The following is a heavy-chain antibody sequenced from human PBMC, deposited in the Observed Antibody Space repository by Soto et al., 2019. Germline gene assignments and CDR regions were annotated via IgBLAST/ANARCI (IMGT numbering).Heavy chain of an antibody. J-gene: IGHJ6*02. D-gene: IGHD2-2*01. CDR3: ARRRQYCSSKICEAGYYYTLDV. CDR2: IYTGDSDT. CDR1: GYSFTNYC. Sequence: GESLKISCKATGYSFTNYCIWWVRQMPGKGLELMGTIYTGDSDTRYGPAFEGQATISADKSITTAYLQWSSLKASDTAVYFCARRRQYCSSKICEAGYYYTLDVWGQGTTVTVSS. V-gene: IGHV5-51*01.